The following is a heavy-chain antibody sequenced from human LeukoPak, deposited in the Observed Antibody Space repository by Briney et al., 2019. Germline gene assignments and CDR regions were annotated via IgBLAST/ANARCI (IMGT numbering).Heavy chain of an antibody. CDR1: GGSISSYY. Sequence: SETLSLTCTVSGGSISSYYWSWIRQPAGKGLEWIGRIYTSGSTNYNPSLKSRVTMSVDTSKNQFSLKLSSVTAADTAVYYCARDPGIAAAGQNFDYWGQGTLVTVSS. D-gene: IGHD6-13*01. CDR2: IYTSGST. V-gene: IGHV4-4*07. CDR3: ARDPGIAAAGQNFDY. J-gene: IGHJ4*02.